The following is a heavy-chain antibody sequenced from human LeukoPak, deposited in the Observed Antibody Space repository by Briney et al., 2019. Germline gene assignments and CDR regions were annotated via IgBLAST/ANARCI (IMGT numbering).Heavy chain of an antibody. CDR2: INHSGST. V-gene: IGHV4-34*01. CDR3: ARGPKTSSTSKNWFDP. CDR1: GGSFSGYY. J-gene: IGHJ5*02. Sequence: PSETLSLTCAVYGGSFSGYYWSWIRQPPGKGLEWTGEINHSGSTNYNPSLKSRVTISVDTSKNQFSLKLSSVTAADTAVYYCARGPKTSSTSKNWFDPWGQGTLVTVSS. D-gene: IGHD2-2*01.